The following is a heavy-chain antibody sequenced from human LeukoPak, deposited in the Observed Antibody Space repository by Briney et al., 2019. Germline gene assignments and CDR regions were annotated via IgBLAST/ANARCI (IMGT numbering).Heavy chain of an antibody. V-gene: IGHV3-23*01. CDR3: AKDQAYYDFWSGYSIGY. J-gene: IGHJ4*02. D-gene: IGHD3-3*01. CDR2: ISGSGGST. CDR1: GFTFSSYA. Sequence: GGSLRLSRAASGFTFSSYAMSWVRQAPGKGLEWVSAISGSGGSTYYADSVKGRFTISRDNSKNTLYLQMNSLRAEDTAVYYCAKDQAYYDFWSGYSIGYWGQGTLVTVSS.